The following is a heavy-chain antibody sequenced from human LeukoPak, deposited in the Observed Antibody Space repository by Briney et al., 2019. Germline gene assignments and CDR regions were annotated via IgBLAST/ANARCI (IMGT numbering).Heavy chain of an antibody. CDR3: ARDSPYYDSSGYHTYTLDY. J-gene: IGHJ4*02. V-gene: IGHV1-46*01. Sequence: GASVKVSCKASGYTFTSYYMHWVRQAPGQGLEWMAIINPSGGSTSYAQKFQGRVTMTRDTSTSTVYMELSSLRSEDTAVYYCARDSPYYDSSGYHTYTLDYWGQGTLVTVSS. CDR1: GYTFTSYY. CDR2: INPSGGST. D-gene: IGHD3-22*01.